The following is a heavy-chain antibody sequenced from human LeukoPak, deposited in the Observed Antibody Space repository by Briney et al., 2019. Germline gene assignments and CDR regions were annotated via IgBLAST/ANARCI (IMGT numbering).Heavy chain of an antibody. CDR3: AREIQWLVPNWFDP. CDR1: GGSVSSGSYY. D-gene: IGHD6-19*01. Sequence: SETLSLTCTVSGGSVSSGSYYWSWIRQPPGNGLEWIGYIYYSGSTNYNPSLKSRVTISVDTSKNQFSLKLSSVTAADTAVYYCAREIQWLVPNWFDPWGQGTLVTVSS. V-gene: IGHV4-61*01. J-gene: IGHJ5*02. CDR2: IYYSGST.